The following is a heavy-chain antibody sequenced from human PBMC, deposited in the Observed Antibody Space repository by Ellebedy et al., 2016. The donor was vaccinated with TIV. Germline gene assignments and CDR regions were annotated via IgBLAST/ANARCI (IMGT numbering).Heavy chain of an antibody. D-gene: IGHD2-2*01. Sequence: GESLKISCAASGFTFSNAWMSWVRQAPGKGLEWVGRIKSKTDGGTTDYAAPVKGRFTISRDDSKNTLYLQMNSLKTEDTAVYYCTTVHCSSTSCFDAFDIWGQGTMVTVSS. CDR3: TTVHCSSTSCFDAFDI. CDR2: IKSKTDGGTT. V-gene: IGHV3-15*01. J-gene: IGHJ3*02. CDR1: GFTFSNAW.